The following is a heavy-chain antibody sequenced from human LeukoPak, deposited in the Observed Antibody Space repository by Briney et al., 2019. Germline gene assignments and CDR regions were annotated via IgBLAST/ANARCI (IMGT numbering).Heavy chain of an antibody. V-gene: IGHV3-20*03. Sequence: GGSLRLSSAPPGFTSDEYSMSSVPQAPGKGLEWVSGINWNGGITGYADTVKGRFTISRDNAKNSLYLQMNSLRAEDTALYYCASTRWGDSITGTTFDYWGQGTLVTVSS. CDR2: INWNGGIT. D-gene: IGHD1-7*01. CDR1: GFTSDEYS. CDR3: ASTRWGDSITGTTFDY. J-gene: IGHJ4*02.